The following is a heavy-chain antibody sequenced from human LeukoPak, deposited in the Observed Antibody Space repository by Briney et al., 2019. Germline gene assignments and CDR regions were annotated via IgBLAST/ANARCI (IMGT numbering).Heavy chain of an antibody. Sequence: GGSLRLSCAASGFTFSSYWMSWVRQAPGKGLEWVSYISSSSSTIYYADSVKGRFTISRDNAKNSLYLQMNSLRAEDTAVYYCARDLSPITEENWYFDLWGRGTLVTVSS. V-gene: IGHV3-48*04. CDR1: GFTFSSYW. D-gene: IGHD1-14*01. J-gene: IGHJ2*01. CDR2: ISSSSSTI. CDR3: ARDLSPITEENWYFDL.